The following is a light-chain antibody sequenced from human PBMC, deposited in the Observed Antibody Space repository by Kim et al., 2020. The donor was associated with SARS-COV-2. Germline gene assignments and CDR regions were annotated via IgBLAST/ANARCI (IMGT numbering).Light chain of an antibody. Sequence: LTQPPSVSKGLRQTATLTCTGNSNNVAYQGAAWLQQHQGHPPKLLSYRNSIRPSGISERFSASRSGNTASLAITGLQPEDEADYYCLAWDRSLSAWVFGGGTQLTVL. J-gene: IGLJ3*02. CDR1: SNNVAYQG. V-gene: IGLV10-54*01. CDR2: RNS. CDR3: LAWDRSLSAWV.